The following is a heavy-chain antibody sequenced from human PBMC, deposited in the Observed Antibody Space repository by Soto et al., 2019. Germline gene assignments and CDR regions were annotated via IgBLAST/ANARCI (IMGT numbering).Heavy chain of an antibody. CDR3: ARDGWGSNWYFDL. Sequence: VGSLRLSCGAPGVTFKDYGMHWVRQAPGKGLEWVAVISYDGKQTYYADSVKGRFTISKDKSKRTLFLQMNSLRVDDTAVYYCARDGWGSNWYFDLWGRGTLVTVST. D-gene: IGHD3-16*01. CDR1: GVTFKDYG. V-gene: IGHV3-30*03. CDR2: ISYDGKQT. J-gene: IGHJ2*01.